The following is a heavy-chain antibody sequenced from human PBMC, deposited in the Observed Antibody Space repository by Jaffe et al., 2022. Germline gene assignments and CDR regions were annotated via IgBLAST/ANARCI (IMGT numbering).Heavy chain of an antibody. V-gene: IGHV3-15*01. CDR2: IKSKTDGGTT. J-gene: IGHJ4*02. CDR1: GFTFSNAW. D-gene: IGHD6-19*01. CDR3: TTEGWLVRQALDY. Sequence: EVQLVESGGGLVKPGGSLRLSCAASGFTFSNAWMSWVRQAPGKGLEWVGRIKSKTDGGTTDYAAPVKGRFTISRDDSKNTLYLQMNSLKTEDTAVYYCTTEGWLVRQALDYWGQGTLVTVSS.